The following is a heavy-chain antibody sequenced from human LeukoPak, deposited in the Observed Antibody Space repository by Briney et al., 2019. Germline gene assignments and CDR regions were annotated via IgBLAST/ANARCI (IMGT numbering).Heavy chain of an antibody. Sequence: GGSLRLSCAASGFTFSSYSMNWVRQAPGKGLEWVSYISSSSTIYYADSVKGRFTISRDNAKNSLYLQMNSLRAEDTAVYYCARAPPAYYYDSSETGLFDIRGQGTMVTVSS. J-gene: IGHJ3*02. CDR2: ISSSSTI. CDR1: GFTFSSYS. D-gene: IGHD3-22*01. CDR3: ARAPPAYYYDSSETGLFDI. V-gene: IGHV3-48*04.